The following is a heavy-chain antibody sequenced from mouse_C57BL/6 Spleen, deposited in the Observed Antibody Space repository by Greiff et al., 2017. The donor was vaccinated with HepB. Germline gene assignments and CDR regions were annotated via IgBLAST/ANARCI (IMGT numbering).Heavy chain of an antibody. CDR2: IDPANGNT. Sequence: EVQLQQSVAELVRPGASVKLSCTASGFNIKNTYMHWVKQRPEQGLEWIGRIDPANGNTKYAPKFQGKATITADTSSNTAYLQLSSLTSEDTAIYYGARRHYGNCVHFDYWGQGTTLTVSS. V-gene: IGHV14-3*01. J-gene: IGHJ2*01. CDR1: GFNIKNTY. CDR3: ARRHYGNCVHFDY. D-gene: IGHD2-1*01.